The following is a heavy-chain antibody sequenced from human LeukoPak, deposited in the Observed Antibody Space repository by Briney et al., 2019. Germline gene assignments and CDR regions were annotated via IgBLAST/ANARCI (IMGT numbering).Heavy chain of an antibody. J-gene: IGHJ4*02. V-gene: IGHV3-74*01. CDR1: GFTFSSYW. Sequence: GGSLRLSCAASGFTFSSYWMHWVRQAPGKGLVWVSRINTDGSSTSYADSVKGRFTISRDNAKNTLYLQMNSLRAEDTAVYYCARGITMVRGPNTPADWGQGTLVTVSS. CDR2: INTDGSST. D-gene: IGHD3-10*01. CDR3: ARGITMVRGPNTPAD.